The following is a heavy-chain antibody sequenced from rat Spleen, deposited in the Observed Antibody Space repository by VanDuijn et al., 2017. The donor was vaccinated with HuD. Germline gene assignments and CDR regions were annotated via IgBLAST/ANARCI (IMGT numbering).Heavy chain of an antibody. V-gene: IGHV2-15*01. CDR3: AGDRHSPGVMFA. CDR1: GFSLTDYS. Sequence: QVQLKESGPGLVQPSQTLSLTCTVSGFSLTDYSVNWVRQPPGKGLEWVGAMWSGGSTYYNSVLKSRLSISRDTSKSQVFLKMNSLQTEDTAIYFCAGDRHSPGVMFAWGQGASVTVFS. CDR2: MWSGGST. D-gene: IGHD1-4*01. J-gene: IGHJ4*01.